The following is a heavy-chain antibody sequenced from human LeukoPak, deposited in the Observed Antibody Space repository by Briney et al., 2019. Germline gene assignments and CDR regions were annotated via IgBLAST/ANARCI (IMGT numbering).Heavy chain of an antibody. Sequence: GGSLRLSCAASGFTFSSYGMHWVRQAPGKGLEWVAVISYDGSNKYYADSVKGRFTISRDNSKNTLYLQMNSLRAEDTAVYYCARPIDNGSGSYYFDYWGQGTLVTVSS. CDR2: ISYDGSNK. J-gene: IGHJ4*02. D-gene: IGHD3-10*01. CDR1: GFTFSSYG. CDR3: ARPIDNGSGSYYFDY. V-gene: IGHV3-30*03.